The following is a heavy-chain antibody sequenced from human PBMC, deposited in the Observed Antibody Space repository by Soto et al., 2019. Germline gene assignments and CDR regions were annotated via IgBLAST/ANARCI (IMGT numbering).Heavy chain of an antibody. V-gene: IGHV1-18*01. Sequence: ASVKVSCKASGYTFTSYGISWVRQAPGQGLEWMGWISAYNGNTNYAQKLQGRVTMTTDTSTSTAYMELRSLRSDDTAVYYCARSIYQNYYDSSGYQGWFDPWGQGTLVTVSS. CDR1: GYTFTSYG. CDR3: ARSIYQNYYDSSGYQGWFDP. CDR2: ISAYNGNT. J-gene: IGHJ5*02. D-gene: IGHD3-22*01.